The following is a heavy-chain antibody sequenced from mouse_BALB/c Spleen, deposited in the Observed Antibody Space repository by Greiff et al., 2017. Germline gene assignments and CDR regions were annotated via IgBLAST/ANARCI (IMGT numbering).Heavy chain of an antibody. CDR3: NGSCGWFAY. J-gene: IGHJ3*01. CDR2: IDPENGDT. V-gene: IGHV14-4*02. CDR1: GFNIKDYY. D-gene: IGHD1-1*02. Sequence: VQLKESGAELVRSGASVKLSCTASGFNIKDYYMHWVKQRPEQGLEWIGWIDPENGDTEYAPKFQGKATMTADTSSNTAYLQLSSLTSEDTAVYYCNGSCGWFAYWGQGTLVTVSA.